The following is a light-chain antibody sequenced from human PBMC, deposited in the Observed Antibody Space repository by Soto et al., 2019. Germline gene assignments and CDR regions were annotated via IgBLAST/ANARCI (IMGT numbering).Light chain of an antibody. CDR3: CSYAGSISYV. V-gene: IGLV2-14*01. CDR1: RSDVGAYNY. CDR2: EVT. Sequence: QSVLTQPASVSGSPGQSIAISCTGTRSDVGAYNYVSWYQQHPGKAPKLMISEVTNRPSGVSDRFSGSKSGNTASLTISGLQAEDEADYYCCSYAGSISYVFGTGTKLTVL. J-gene: IGLJ1*01.